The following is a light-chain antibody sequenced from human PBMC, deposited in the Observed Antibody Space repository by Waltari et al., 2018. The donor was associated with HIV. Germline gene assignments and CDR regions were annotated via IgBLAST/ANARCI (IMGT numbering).Light chain of an antibody. J-gene: IGKJ4*01. V-gene: IGKV4-1*01. Sequence: DIVMTQSPDSLAVYLGERATINCKSSQSVLYSSNNKNCLAWYQQKPGQPPKLLIYWASTRESGVPDRFSGSGSGTDFTLTISSLQAEDVAVYYCQQYYTTLTFGGGTKVEIK. CDR1: QSVLYSSNNKNC. CDR2: WAS. CDR3: QQYYTTLT.